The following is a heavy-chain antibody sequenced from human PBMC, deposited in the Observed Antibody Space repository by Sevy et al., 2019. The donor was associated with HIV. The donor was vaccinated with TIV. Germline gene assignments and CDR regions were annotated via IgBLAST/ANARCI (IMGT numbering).Heavy chain of an antibody. CDR2: IRRSSTTI. V-gene: IGHV3-48*02. CDR3: ARETPISAYNDF. J-gene: IGHJ4*02. Sequence: EGSLRLSCAASGFPFSNYNMNWVRQTPGRELEWVSYIRRSSTTIYYADSVKGRFTISRDNDQSSLYLQMNALRDEDTAVYYCARETPISAYNDFWGQGTLVTVSS. CDR1: GFPFSNYN. D-gene: IGHD3-16*01.